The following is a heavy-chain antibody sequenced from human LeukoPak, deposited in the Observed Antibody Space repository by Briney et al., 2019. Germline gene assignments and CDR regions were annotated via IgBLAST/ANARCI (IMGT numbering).Heavy chain of an antibody. J-gene: IGHJ3*02. D-gene: IGHD6-19*01. V-gene: IGHV1-69*13. CDR1: GHIFTVDS. CDR2: IIPIFGTA. Sequence: SVKVSCTASGHIFTVDSIHWVRQAPGQGLEWMGGIIPIFGTANYAQKFQGRVTITADESTSTAYMELSSLRSEDTAVYYCARPRAVAGTGLGAFDIWGQGTMVTVSS. CDR3: ARPRAVAGTGLGAFDI.